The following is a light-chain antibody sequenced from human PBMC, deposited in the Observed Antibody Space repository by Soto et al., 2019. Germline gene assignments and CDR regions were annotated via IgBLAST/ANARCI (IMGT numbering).Light chain of an antibody. CDR2: EVS. CDR1: SSDVGGYDY. V-gene: IGLV2-14*01. CDR3: SSYTISTTLV. Sequence: QSVLAQPASVSGSPGQSITISCTGTSSDVGGYDYVSWYQQHPGKAPKLMIYEVSNRPSGVSNRFSGSKSGNTASLTISGLQADDEADYYCSSYTISTTLVFGGGAKLNVL. J-gene: IGLJ2*01.